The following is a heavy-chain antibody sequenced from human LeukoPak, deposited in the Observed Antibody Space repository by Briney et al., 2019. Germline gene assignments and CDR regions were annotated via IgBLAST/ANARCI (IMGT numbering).Heavy chain of an antibody. Sequence: PGGSLRLSCAASGFTFSSYGMHWVRQAPGEGLEWVAFIRYDGSNKYYADSVKGRFTISRDNSKNTLYLQMNSLRAEDTAVYYCAKALYSSSWYFGYWGQGTLVTVSS. V-gene: IGHV3-30*02. CDR3: AKALYSSSWYFGY. D-gene: IGHD6-13*01. J-gene: IGHJ4*02. CDR2: IRYDGSNK. CDR1: GFTFSSYG.